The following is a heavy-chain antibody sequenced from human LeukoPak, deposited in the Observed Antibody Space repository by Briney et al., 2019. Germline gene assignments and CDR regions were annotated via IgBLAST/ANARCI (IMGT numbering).Heavy chain of an antibody. J-gene: IGHJ6*03. CDR1: GGSISSYY. CDR3: ARSRGNYDFWSGYYFYYYYMDV. D-gene: IGHD3-3*01. Sequence: SETLSLTWTVSGGSISSYYWSWIRQPAGKGLEWIGRIYTSGSTNYNPSLKSRVTMSVDTSKNQFSLKLSSVTAADTAVYYCARSRGNYDFWSGYYFYYYYMDVWGKGTTVTVSS. V-gene: IGHV4-4*07. CDR2: IYTSGST.